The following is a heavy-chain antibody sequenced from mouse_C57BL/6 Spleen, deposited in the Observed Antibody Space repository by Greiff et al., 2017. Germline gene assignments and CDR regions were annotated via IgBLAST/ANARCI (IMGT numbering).Heavy chain of an antibody. D-gene: IGHD4-1*01. V-gene: IGHV1-82*01. CDR1: GYAFSSSW. CDR3: ARGTLGTNWDGGYFDY. Sequence: QVQLQQSGPELVKPGASVKISCKASGYAFSSSWMNWVKQRPGKGLEWIGRIYPGDGDTNYNGKFKGKATLTADKSSSTAYMQLSSLTSEDSAVYFCARGTLGTNWDGGYFDYWGQGTTLTVSS. CDR2: IYPGDGDT. J-gene: IGHJ2*01.